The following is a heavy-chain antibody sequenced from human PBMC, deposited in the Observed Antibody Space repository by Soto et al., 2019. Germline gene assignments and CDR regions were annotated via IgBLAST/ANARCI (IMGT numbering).Heavy chain of an antibody. J-gene: IGHJ6*02. CDR3: ANAYCGGDCYSGNNYYGMDV. Sequence: EVQLLESGGGLVQPGGSLRLSCAASGFTFSSYAMSWVRQAPGKGLEWVSAISGSGGSTYYADSVKGRFTISRDNSKNTLYLQMNSLRAEDTAVYYCANAYCGGDCYSGNNYYGMDVWGQGTTATVSS. V-gene: IGHV3-23*01. CDR2: ISGSGGST. D-gene: IGHD2-21*02. CDR1: GFTFSSYA.